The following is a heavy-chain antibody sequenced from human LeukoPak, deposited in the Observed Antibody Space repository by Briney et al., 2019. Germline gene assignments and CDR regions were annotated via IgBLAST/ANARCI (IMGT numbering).Heavy chain of an antibody. CDR2: ISGSGGST. V-gene: IGHV3-23*01. J-gene: IGHJ6*03. CDR1: GFTFTNYA. Sequence: GGSLRLSCAASGFTFTNYAMSWVRQAPGKGLEWVSAISGSGGSTYYADSVEGRFTISRDNAKNTLYLQMNSLRAEDTAVYYCARDKDFWSGYYTGYYYYYYMDVWGKGTTVTVSS. D-gene: IGHD3-3*01. CDR3: ARDKDFWSGYYTGYYYYYYMDV.